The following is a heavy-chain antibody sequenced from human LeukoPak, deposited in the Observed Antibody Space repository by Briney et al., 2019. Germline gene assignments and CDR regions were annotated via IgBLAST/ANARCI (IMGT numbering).Heavy chain of an antibody. J-gene: IGHJ3*02. V-gene: IGHV3-48*01. CDR3: AKDRIAGHDTFDI. CDR2: ISSSSSTI. Sequence: PGGSLRLSCAASGFTFSSYSMNWVRQAPGKGLEWVSYISSSSSTIYYADSVKGRFTFSRDNSKNTVYLQMNSLRAEDTAVYYCAKDRIAGHDTFDIWGQGTVVTVSS. CDR1: GFTFSSYS. D-gene: IGHD6-13*01.